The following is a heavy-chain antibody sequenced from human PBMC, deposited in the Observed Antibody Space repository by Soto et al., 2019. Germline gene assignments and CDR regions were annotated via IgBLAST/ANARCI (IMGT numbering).Heavy chain of an antibody. J-gene: IGHJ6*02. CDR3: AREYYYYGMDV. CDR1: GGSVSSGSYY. V-gene: IGHV4-61*01. Sequence: QVQLQESGPGLVKPSETLSLTCTVSGGSVSSGSYYWSWIRQPPGKGLEWIGYIYYSGSTNYNPALKGRVTISVDTSKNQSSLKLSSVTAADTAVYYCAREYYYYGMDVWGQGTTVTVSS. CDR2: IYYSGST.